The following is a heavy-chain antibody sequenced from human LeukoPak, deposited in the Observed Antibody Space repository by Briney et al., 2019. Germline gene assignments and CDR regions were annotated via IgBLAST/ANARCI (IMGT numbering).Heavy chain of an antibody. CDR1: GFTFSSYE. CDR2: ITSSGSTM. D-gene: IGHD6-13*01. V-gene: IGHV3-48*03. J-gene: IGHJ4*02. CDR3: ATLRPRQQLVVDH. Sequence: GGSLRLSCAASGFTFSSYEMHWVRQAPGKGLGWVSYITSSGSTMYYADSVKGRFTISRDNAKTSLYLQMSSLRAEDTAVYYCATLRPRQQLVVDHWGQGTLVTVSS.